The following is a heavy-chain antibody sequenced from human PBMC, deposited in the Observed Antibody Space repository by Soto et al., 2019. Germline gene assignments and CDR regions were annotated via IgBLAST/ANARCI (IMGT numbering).Heavy chain of an antibody. CDR2: FDPEDGET. V-gene: IGHV1-24*01. Sequence: ASVKVSCKVSGYTLTELSMHWVLQAPGEGLEWMGGFDPEDGETIYAQKFQGRVAMTEDTSTDTAYMELSSLRSEDTAVYYCATGSRGNIVATIGCYYYGMDVWGQGTTVTVSS. J-gene: IGHJ6*02. D-gene: IGHD5-12*01. CDR1: GYTLTELS. CDR3: ATGSRGNIVATIGCYYYGMDV.